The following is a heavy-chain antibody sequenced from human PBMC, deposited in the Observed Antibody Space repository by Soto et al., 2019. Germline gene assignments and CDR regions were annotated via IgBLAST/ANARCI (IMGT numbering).Heavy chain of an antibody. CDR3: ARGSYYYDSSGYYSNDY. Sequence: GGSLRLSCAASGFTFRFYAMHWVRQAPGKGLEWVAIISYDGGNEYYADSVKGRFTISRDNSRNTLYLQMNSLRAEDTAVYYCARGSYYYDSSGYYSNDYWGQGTLVTVSS. CDR1: GFTFRFYA. D-gene: IGHD3-22*01. J-gene: IGHJ4*02. V-gene: IGHV3-30-3*01. CDR2: ISYDGGNE.